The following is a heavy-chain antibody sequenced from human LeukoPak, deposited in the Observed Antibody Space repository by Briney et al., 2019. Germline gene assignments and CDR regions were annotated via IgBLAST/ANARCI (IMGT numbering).Heavy chain of an antibody. D-gene: IGHD2-2*01. J-gene: IGHJ4*02. CDR1: GYTFTSYG. Sequence: ASVKVSCTASGYTFTSYGISWVRQAPGQGLEWMGWISAYNGNTNYAQKLQGRVTMTTDTSTSTAYMELRSLRSDDTAVYYCARGYCSSTSCYHFDYWGQGTLVTVSS. CDR3: ARGYCSSTSCYHFDY. CDR2: ISAYNGNT. V-gene: IGHV1-18*01.